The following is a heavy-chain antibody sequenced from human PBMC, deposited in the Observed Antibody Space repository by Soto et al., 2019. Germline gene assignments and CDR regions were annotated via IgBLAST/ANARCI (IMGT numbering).Heavy chain of an antibody. CDR2: ISYDGSNE. Sequence: QVQLVESGGGVLQRGRSLRLSCTASGFTFSSYAMHWVRQAPGKGLEWVAVISYDGSNEYYADPVKGRFTISRDNSKNTLSLQMNSLRAEDTAVYYCARGDSGCYRGYFDLWGRGTLVTVSS. J-gene: IGHJ2*01. D-gene: IGHD6-19*01. CDR1: GFTFSSYA. V-gene: IGHV3-30-3*01. CDR3: ARGDSGCYRGYFDL.